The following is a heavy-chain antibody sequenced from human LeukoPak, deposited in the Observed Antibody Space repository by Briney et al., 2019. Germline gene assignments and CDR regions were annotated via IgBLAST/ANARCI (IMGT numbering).Heavy chain of an antibody. CDR2: IRGSGGST. J-gene: IGHJ4*02. V-gene: IGHV3-23*01. CDR3: AKRGYTYGGHFDY. D-gene: IGHD5-18*01. Sequence: AGGSLRLSCAASGFTFSSYSMNWVRQAPGKGLEWVSAIRGSGGSTYYADSVKGRFTISRDNYKNTLYLQMNSLRAEDTAVYYCAKRGYTYGGHFDYWGQGALVTVSS. CDR1: GFTFSSYS.